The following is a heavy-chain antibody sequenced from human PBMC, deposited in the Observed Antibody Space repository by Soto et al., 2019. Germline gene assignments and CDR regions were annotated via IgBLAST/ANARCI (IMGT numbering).Heavy chain of an antibody. D-gene: IGHD2-8*01. J-gene: IGHJ6*02. Sequence: GESLKISCEASGYSFNNYWIAWVRQLPGKGLAWMGMIYPADSDTRYSPSFQGQVTISVDTYINTAYLQWSSLKASDTAIYYCARKSNDNNGGGIYYYGMDVWGLGTTVTVSS. CDR3: ARKSNDNNGGGIYYYGMDV. V-gene: IGHV5-51*01. CDR1: GYSFNNYW. CDR2: IYPADSDT.